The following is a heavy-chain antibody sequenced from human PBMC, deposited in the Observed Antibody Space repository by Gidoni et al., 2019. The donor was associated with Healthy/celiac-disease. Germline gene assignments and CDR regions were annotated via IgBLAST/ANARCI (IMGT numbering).Heavy chain of an antibody. J-gene: IGHJ5*02. Sequence: QLQLQESGPGLVKPSETLSLSCTVSGGSSSSSSYNWGWLRQPPGKGLEWIGSIYCSGSTYYNPSLTSRVTISVATSPNQFSLKLSSVTAADTAVYYCARGYCSGVSFFFDPWVQGTLVTVSS. CDR2: IYCSGST. V-gene: IGHV4-39*01. CDR3: ARGYCSGVSFFFDP. D-gene: IGHD2-15*01. CDR1: GGSSSSSSYN.